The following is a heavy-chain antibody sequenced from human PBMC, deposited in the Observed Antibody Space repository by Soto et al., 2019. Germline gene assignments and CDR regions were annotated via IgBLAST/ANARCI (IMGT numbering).Heavy chain of an antibody. CDR2: IWYDGSNK. J-gene: IGHJ4*02. CDR3: ARDMEYDYIWGSYRYPDY. Sequence: QVQLVESGGGVVQPGRSLRLSCAASGFTFSSYGMHWVRQAPGKGLEWVAVIWYDGSNKYYADSVKGRFTISRDNSKNTLYLQMNSLRAEDTAVYYCARDMEYDYIWGSYRYPDYWCQGTLVTVSS. CDR1: GFTFSSYG. V-gene: IGHV3-33*01. D-gene: IGHD3-16*02.